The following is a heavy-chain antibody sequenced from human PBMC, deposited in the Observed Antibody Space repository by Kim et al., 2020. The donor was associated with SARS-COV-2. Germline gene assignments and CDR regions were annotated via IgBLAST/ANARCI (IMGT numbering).Heavy chain of an antibody. CDR2: INHSGST. CDR1: GGSFSGYY. V-gene: IGHV4-34*01. CDR3: ARGRRYDISTGYYYYYYGMDV. D-gene: IGHD3-9*01. J-gene: IGHJ6*02. Sequence: SETLSLTCAVYGGSFSGYYWSWIRQPPGKGLEWIGEINHSGSTNYNPSLKSRVTISVDTSKNQFSLKLSSVTAADTAVYYCARGRRYDISTGYYYYYYGMDVWGQGTTVTVSS.